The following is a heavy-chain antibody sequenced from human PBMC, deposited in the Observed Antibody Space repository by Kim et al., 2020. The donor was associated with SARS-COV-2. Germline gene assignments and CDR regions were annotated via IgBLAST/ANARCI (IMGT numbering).Heavy chain of an antibody. CDR1: GYTLTELS. V-gene: IGHV1-24*01. J-gene: IGHJ4*02. CDR3: ATGYSNYYYFDY. Sequence: ASVKVSCKVSGYTLTELSMHWVRQAPGKGLEWMGGFDPEDGETIYAQKFQGRVTMTEDTSTDTAYMELSSLRSEDTAVYYCATGYSNYYYFDYWGQGTLVTVSS. CDR2: FDPEDGET. D-gene: IGHD4-4*01.